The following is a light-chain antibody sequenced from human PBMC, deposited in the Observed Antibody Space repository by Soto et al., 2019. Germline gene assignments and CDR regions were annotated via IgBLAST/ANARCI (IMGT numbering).Light chain of an antibody. Sequence: GDRVTIPCRASQSISSWLAWYQQKPGEAPKLLIYDASALPRGVPSRFSGSGSGTKFTLTIASLQPDDFATYYCQQYETFSGTFGPGTKVDIK. J-gene: IGKJ1*01. CDR2: DAS. V-gene: IGKV1-5*01. CDR3: QQYETFSGT. CDR1: QSISSW.